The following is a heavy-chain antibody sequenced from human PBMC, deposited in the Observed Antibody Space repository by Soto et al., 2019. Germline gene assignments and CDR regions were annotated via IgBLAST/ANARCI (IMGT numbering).Heavy chain of an antibody. J-gene: IGHJ4*02. CDR1: GFTFNTYG. V-gene: IGHV3-23*01. CDR2: VSGSGGGT. CDR3: ARIGPYCGGDCYPDFDF. D-gene: IGHD2-21*02. Sequence: GSLRLSCAASGFTFNTYGMTWVRQAPGKGLEWVSTVSGSGGGTYYADSVTGRFTISRVNSKNTMYLQMSNLRAEDTAVYFCARIGPYCGGDCYPDFDFWGLGTPVTVSS.